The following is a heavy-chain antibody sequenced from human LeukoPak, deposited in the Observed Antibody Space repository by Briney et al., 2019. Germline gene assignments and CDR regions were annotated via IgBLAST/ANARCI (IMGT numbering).Heavy chain of an antibody. CDR1: GGSISSYY. CDR3: ARLARGADY. D-gene: IGHD3-10*01. CDR2: IYYSGST. Sequence: PSETLSLTCTVSGGSISSYYWSWIRQPPGKGLEWIGYIYYSGSTNYNPSLKSQVTISVDTSKNQFSLKLSSVTAADTAVYYCARLARGADYWGQGTLVTVSS. V-gene: IGHV4-59*08. J-gene: IGHJ4*02.